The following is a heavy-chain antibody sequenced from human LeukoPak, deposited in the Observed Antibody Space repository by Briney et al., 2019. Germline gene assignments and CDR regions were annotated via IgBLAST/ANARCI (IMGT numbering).Heavy chain of an antibody. V-gene: IGHV3-74*01. CDR1: GFTFSYHW. D-gene: IGHD3-22*01. CDR2: IYGGGSSL. J-gene: IGHJ4*01. Sequence: GGSLRLSCAASGFTFSYHWMHWVRQVPGKGPVWVSRIYGGGSSLSYADSVKGRFSISRDNGKSNLYLHMNSLRVEDTGVYYCARGPGSSGGAYVGDYWGHGSLVTVSS. CDR3: ARGPGSSGGAYVGDY.